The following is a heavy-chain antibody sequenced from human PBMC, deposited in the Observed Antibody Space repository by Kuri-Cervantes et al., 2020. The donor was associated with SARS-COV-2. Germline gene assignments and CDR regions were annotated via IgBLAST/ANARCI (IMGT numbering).Heavy chain of an antibody. J-gene: IGHJ4*02. Sequence: SETLSLTCTVSGGSVSSGNDYWSWIRQPPGKGLEWIGFVYYSGDTNYNPSLKSRVTISVDTSKNQFSLKLRSVTAADTAVYLCARESYVSLDLWGQGALVTVSS. V-gene: IGHV4-61*01. CDR2: VYYSGDT. CDR3: ARESYVSLDL. D-gene: IGHD3-10*01. CDR1: GGSVSSGNDY.